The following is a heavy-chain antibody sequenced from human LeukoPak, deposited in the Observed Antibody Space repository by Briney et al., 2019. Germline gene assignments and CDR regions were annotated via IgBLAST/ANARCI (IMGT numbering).Heavy chain of an antibody. CDR1: GGSISSNY. V-gene: IGHV4-59*01. J-gene: IGHJ4*02. D-gene: IGHD3-22*01. CDR3: ARRAYSSGYYYFDY. Sequence: SETLSLTCTVSGGSISSNYWSWIRQPPGEGLEWIGCIYYSGSTIYNPSLKSRVTISVDTSKNQFSLKLSSVTAADMAVYYCARRAYSSGYYYFDYWGQGTLVTVSS. CDR2: IYYSGST.